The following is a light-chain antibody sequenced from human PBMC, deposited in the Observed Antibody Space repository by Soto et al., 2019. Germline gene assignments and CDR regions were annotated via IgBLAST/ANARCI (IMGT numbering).Light chain of an antibody. V-gene: IGKV1-5*03. CDR1: QSIDHW. J-gene: IGKJ2*01. Sequence: DIQMTQSPSSLSASIGDRVTITCRASQSIDHWLAWYQQKPGKAPKLLIFRASTLTTGVPSRFSSSGFGTQFTLTISSLQPDDFATYYCQQYNSYSEYTFGQGTKLEIK. CDR3: QQYNSYSEYT. CDR2: RAS.